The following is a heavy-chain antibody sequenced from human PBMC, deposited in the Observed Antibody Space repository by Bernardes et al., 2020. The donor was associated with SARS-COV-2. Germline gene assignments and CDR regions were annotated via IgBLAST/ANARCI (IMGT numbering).Heavy chain of an antibody. V-gene: IGHV4-34*01. CDR1: GGSFSGYY. D-gene: IGHD6-6*01. CDR3: ARVGSSSFYYYYYMDV. J-gene: IGHJ6*03. Sequence: SETLTLTCAVYGGSFSGYYWSWIRQPPGKGLEWIGEINHSGSTNYNPSLKSRVTISVDTSKNQFSLKLSSVTAADTAVYYCARVGSSSFYYYYYMDVWGKGTTVTVSS. CDR2: INHSGST.